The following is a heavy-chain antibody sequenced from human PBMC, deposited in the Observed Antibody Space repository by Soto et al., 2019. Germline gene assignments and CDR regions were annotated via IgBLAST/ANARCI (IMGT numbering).Heavy chain of an antibody. CDR2: IIPIFGTA. V-gene: IGHV1-69*13. J-gene: IGHJ6*02. D-gene: IGHD3-22*01. CDR1: GGTFSSYA. CDR3: ARRRFYYYDSSGYYWDYGMDV. Sequence: GASVKVSCKASGGTFSSYAISWVRQAPGQGLEWMGGIIPIFGTANYAQKFQGRVTITADESTSTAYMELSSLRSEDTAVYYCARRRFYYYDSSGYYWDYGMDVWGQGTTVTVSS.